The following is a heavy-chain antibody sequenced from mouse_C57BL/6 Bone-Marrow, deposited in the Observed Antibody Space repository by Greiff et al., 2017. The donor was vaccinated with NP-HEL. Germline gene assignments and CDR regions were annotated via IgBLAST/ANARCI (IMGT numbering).Heavy chain of an antibody. Sequence: EVQLQQSGPELVKPGASVKISCKASGYTFTDYYMNWVKQSHGKSLEWIGDINPNNGGTSYNQKFKGKATLTVDKSSSTAYMELRSLTSEDSAVYYCARLITTVVARSTYYFDYWGQGTTLTVSS. CDR1: GYTFTDYY. CDR2: INPNNGGT. D-gene: IGHD1-1*01. V-gene: IGHV1-26*01. J-gene: IGHJ2*01. CDR3: ARLITTVVARSTYYFDY.